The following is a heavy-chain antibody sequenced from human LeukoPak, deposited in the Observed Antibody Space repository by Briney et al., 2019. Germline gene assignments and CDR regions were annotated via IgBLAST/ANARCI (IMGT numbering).Heavy chain of an antibody. D-gene: IGHD2-2*02. CDR2: IIPILGIA. J-gene: IGHJ4*02. Sequence: ASVKVSCKASGGTFSSYTISWVRQAPGQGLEWMGRIIPILGIANYAQKFQGRVTITADKSTSTAYMELSSLRSGDTAVYYCAREGGYCSSTSCYTSYWGQGTLVTVSS. V-gene: IGHV1-69*04. CDR3: AREGGYCSSTSCYTSY. CDR1: GGTFSSYT.